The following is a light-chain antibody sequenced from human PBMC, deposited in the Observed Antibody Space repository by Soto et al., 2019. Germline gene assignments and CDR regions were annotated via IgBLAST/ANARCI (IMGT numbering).Light chain of an antibody. CDR1: SSDVGSYNF. J-gene: IGLJ1*01. Sequence: QSALTQPASVSGSPGQSITISCTGTSSDVGSYNFVSWYQQHPGKAPKLMIYEVTKRPSGVSDRCSGSKSGNTASLTISGLPDEDEADYYCCSSAVSNTFVFGTGTKLTVL. CDR3: CSSAVSNTFV. CDR2: EVT. V-gene: IGLV2-23*02.